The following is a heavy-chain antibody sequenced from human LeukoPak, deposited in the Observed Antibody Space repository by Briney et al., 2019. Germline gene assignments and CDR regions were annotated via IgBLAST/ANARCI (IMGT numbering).Heavy chain of an antibody. CDR3: ATEGDSTAELAY. D-gene: IGHD2/OR15-2a*01. V-gene: IGHV4-4*07. CDR2: IYTSGSY. J-gene: IGHJ4*02. Sequence: PSETPSLTCTVSGGSISSNYWTWIRQPAGKGLEWIGRIYTSGSYNYNPSLNSRVTMSVDTSRNQVSLRVRSVTAAGTAVYYCATEGDSTAELAYWGQGTLVTVSS. CDR1: GGSISSNY.